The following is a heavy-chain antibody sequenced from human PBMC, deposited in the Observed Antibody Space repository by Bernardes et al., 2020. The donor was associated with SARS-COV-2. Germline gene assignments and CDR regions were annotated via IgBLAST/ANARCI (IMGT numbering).Heavy chain of an antibody. D-gene: IGHD2-2*01. CDR3: ARIPSLGYCSSANCPNAFDV. CDR2: MNPNSGNT. Sequence: ASVKDSCKASGYTFTSYDINWVRQATGQGLEWMGWMNPNSGNTGYAQKFQGRVTMTRNTSISTAYMELSSLRSEDTAIYYCARIPSLGYCSSANCPNAFDVWGQGTMVTVSS. J-gene: IGHJ3*01. CDR1: GYTFTSYD. V-gene: IGHV1-8*01.